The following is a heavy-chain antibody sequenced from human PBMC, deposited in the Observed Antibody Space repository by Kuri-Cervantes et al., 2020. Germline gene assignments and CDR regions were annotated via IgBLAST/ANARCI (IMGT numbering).Heavy chain of an antibody. Sequence: GESLKISCAASGFTFSSYAMHWVRQAPGKGLEWVAVISYDGSNKYYADSVKCRFTTSRDNSKNTLYLQMNSLRAEDTAVYYCARGLYGDYALDYWGQGTLVTVSS. D-gene: IGHD4-17*01. J-gene: IGHJ4*02. V-gene: IGHV3-30-3*01. CDR1: GFTFSSYA. CDR2: ISYDGSNK. CDR3: ARGLYGDYALDY.